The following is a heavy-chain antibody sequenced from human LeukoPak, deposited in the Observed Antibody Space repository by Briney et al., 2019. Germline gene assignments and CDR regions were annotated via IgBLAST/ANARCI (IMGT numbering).Heavy chain of an antibody. J-gene: IGHJ6*02. D-gene: IGHD2-2*01. Sequence: ASVKVSCKASGYTFTSYAMHWVRQAPGQRLEWMGWINAGNGNTKYSQKFQGRVTMTRDTSTSTVYMELSSLRSEDTAVYYCARYIVVVPAAPYGMDVWGQGTTVTVSS. V-gene: IGHV1-3*01. CDR1: GYTFTSYA. CDR2: INAGNGNT. CDR3: ARYIVVVPAAPYGMDV.